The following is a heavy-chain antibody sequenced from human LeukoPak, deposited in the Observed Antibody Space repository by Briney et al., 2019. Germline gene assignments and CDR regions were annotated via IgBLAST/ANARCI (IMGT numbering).Heavy chain of an antibody. CDR3: AKGSSGWSGGFDY. CDR1: GFTFDDYA. Sequence: GGSLRLSCAASGFTFDDYAMHWVRQAPGKGLEWVSGISWNSGSIGYADSVKGRFTISRDNAKNSLYLQMNSLRAEDTALYYCAKGSSGWSGGFDYWGQGTLVTVSS. V-gene: IGHV3-9*01. CDR2: ISWNSGSI. J-gene: IGHJ4*02. D-gene: IGHD6-19*01.